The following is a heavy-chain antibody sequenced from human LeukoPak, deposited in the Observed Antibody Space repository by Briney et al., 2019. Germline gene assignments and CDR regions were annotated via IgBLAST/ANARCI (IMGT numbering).Heavy chain of an antibody. D-gene: IGHD6-13*01. CDR2: MNPNSGNT. V-gene: IGHV1-8*01. CDR3: ARGVKGQQLGY. J-gene: IGHJ4*02. Sequence: ASVKVSCTASGYTFSNYDIIWVRQATGQGLEWMGWMNPNSGNTGYTQNFQGRVTMTRNTSISTAYMDLSSLRSEDTAVYCCARGVKGQQLGYWGQGTLVTVSS. CDR1: GYTFSNYD.